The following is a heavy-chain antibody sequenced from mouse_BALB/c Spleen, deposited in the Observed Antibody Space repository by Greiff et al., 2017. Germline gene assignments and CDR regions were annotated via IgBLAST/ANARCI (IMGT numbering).Heavy chain of an antibody. D-gene: IGHD1-1*01. J-gene: IGHJ3*01. V-gene: IGHV3-1*02. Sequence: DVQLVESGPDLVKPSQSLSLTCTVTGYSITRGYSWHWIRQFPGNKLEWMGYIHYSGSTNYNPSLKSRISITRDTSKNQFFLQLNSVTTEDTATYYCATVYGSSPAWFAYWGQGTLVTVSA. CDR2: IHYSGST. CDR1: GYSITRGYS. CDR3: ATVYGSSPAWFAY.